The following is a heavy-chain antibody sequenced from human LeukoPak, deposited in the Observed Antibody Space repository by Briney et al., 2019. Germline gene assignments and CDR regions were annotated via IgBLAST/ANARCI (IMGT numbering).Heavy chain of an antibody. CDR1: GGSISSGDYY. V-gene: IGHV4-30-4*08. J-gene: IGHJ4*02. D-gene: IGHD2-15*01. CDR3: ARRRHLGGYFDH. Sequence: SETLSLTCTVSGGSISSGDYYWSWIRQPPGKGLEWIGYIYYSGSTYYNPSLKSRVTISVDTSKNQFSLKLSSVTAADTAVYYCARRRHLGGYFDHWGQGTLVTVSS. CDR2: IYYSGST.